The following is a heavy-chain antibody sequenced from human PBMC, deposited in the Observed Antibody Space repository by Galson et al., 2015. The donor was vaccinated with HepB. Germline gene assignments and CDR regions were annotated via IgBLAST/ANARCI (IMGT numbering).Heavy chain of an antibody. CDR1: GFSLSTSGVG. Sequence: PALVKPTQTLTLTCTFSGFSLSTSGVGVGWIRQPPGKALEWLALIYSDADKRFRPSLKSRLSVTKDTSKNQVVLTMTNMDPADTATYYCALRRGISGRYYFFYFDFWGPGTLVTVSS. V-gene: IGHV2-5*02. CDR3: ALRRGISGRYYFFYFDF. J-gene: IGHJ4*02. D-gene: IGHD3-22*01. CDR2: IYSDADK.